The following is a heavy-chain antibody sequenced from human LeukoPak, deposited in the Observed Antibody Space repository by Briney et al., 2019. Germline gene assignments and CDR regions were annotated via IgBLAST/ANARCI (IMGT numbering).Heavy chain of an antibody. CDR2: ISAYNGNT. D-gene: IGHD5-18*01. V-gene: IGHV1-18*01. CDR1: GYTFTNYG. Sequence: GASVKVSCKASGYTFTNYGISWVRQAPGQGLEWMGWISAYNGNTNYAQKLQGRVTMTTDTSTSTAYMELRSLRSDDTAVYYCAGRGYSYGYDWFDPWGQGTLVTVSS. CDR3: AGRGYSYGYDWFDP. J-gene: IGHJ5*02.